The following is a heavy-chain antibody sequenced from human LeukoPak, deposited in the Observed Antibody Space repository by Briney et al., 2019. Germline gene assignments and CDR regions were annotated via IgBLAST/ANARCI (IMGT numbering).Heavy chain of an antibody. CDR3: ARDSAGYCSSTSCYTPSLAFDI. V-gene: IGHV3-7*01. J-gene: IGHJ3*02. CDR1: GFTFSSYW. Sequence: GGSLRLSCAASGFTFSSYWMSWVRQAPGKGLEWVANIKRDESEKYYVDSAKGRFTISRDNAKNSLYLQMNSLRAEDTAVYYCARDSAGYCSSTSCYTPSLAFDIWGQGTMVTVSS. D-gene: IGHD2-2*02. CDR2: IKRDESEK.